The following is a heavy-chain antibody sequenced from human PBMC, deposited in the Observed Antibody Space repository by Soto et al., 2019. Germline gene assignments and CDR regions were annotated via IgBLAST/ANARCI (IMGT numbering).Heavy chain of an antibody. J-gene: IGHJ6*02. D-gene: IGHD6-13*01. CDR1: GFTFSSYD. CDR2: IGTAGDP. CDR3: ATSAAGCSSSWYYYYYCMDV. Sequence: GGSLRLSCAASGFTFSSYDMHWVRQATGKGLEWVSAIGTAGDPYYPGSVKGRFTIFRENAKDSLYFQMNSLRTGDTAVYYCATSAAGCSSSWYYYYYCMDVWGQGTTVTVSS. V-gene: IGHV3-13*05.